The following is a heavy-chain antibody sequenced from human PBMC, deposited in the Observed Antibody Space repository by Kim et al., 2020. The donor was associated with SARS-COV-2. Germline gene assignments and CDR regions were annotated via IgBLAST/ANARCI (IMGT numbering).Heavy chain of an antibody. V-gene: IGHV4-31*03. J-gene: IGHJ4*02. Sequence: SETLSLTCTVSGGSISSGGYYWSWIRQHPGKGLEWIGYIYYSGSTYYNPSLKSRVTISVDTSKNQFSLKLSSVTAADTAVYYCARHSDYYGSTDPFDYWGQGTLVTVSS. CDR2: IYYSGST. D-gene: IGHD3-10*01. CDR3: ARHSDYYGSTDPFDY. CDR1: GGSISSGGYY.